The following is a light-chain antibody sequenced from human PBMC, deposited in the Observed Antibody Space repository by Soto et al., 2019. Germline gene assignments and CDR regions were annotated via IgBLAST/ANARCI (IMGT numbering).Light chain of an antibody. CDR3: QSSDSRNHVV. CDR1: SGTVVTNY. V-gene: IGLV6-57*02. J-gene: IGLJ2*01. Sequence: NFMLAQPHSVSESPGKTVTISCTGSSGTVVTNYVQWYQQRPGSAPTTVIYEDNQRPSGVPDRFSASIDRSSNSASLTISGLKTEDEADYYCQSSDSRNHVVFGGGTKVTVL. CDR2: EDN.